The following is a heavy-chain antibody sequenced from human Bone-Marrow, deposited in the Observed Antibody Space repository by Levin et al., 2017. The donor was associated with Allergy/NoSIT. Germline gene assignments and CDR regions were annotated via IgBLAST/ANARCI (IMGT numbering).Heavy chain of an antibody. CDR2: ISYTGTT. J-gene: IGHJ4*02. CDR3: ARDSDYSLDY. D-gene: IGHD3-16*01. CDR1: GGSITSAGHH. Sequence: SETLSLTCTVSGGSITSAGHHWNWFRQPLGTGLEWIGYISYTGTTYYSPSPSLRSRLRISSDTSKNQFSLKLTSVTAADTAVYFCARDSDYSLDYWGQGSLVTVSS. V-gene: IGHV4-30-4*01.